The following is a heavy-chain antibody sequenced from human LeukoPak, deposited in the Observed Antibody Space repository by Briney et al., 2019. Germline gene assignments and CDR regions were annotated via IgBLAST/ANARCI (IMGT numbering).Heavy chain of an antibody. CDR1: GFTFSSYW. D-gene: IGHD4-11*01. V-gene: IGHV3-30*03. J-gene: IGHJ4*02. Sequence: GGSLRLSCAASGFTFSSYWMSWVRRAPGKGLEWVAVISYDGSNKYYADSVKGRFTISRDNSKNTLYLQMNSLRAEDTAVYYCARPTVTTSRDYWGQGTLVTVSS. CDR2: ISYDGSNK. CDR3: ARPTVTTSRDY.